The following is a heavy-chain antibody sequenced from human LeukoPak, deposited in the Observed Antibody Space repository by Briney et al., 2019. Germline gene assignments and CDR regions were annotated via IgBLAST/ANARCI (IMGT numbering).Heavy chain of an antibody. V-gene: IGHV4-31*03. CDR1: GGSISSCSYY. CDR2: IYYSGST. Sequence: PSETLSLTCTVSGGSISSCSYYWIWIRQHPGKGLEWIGYIYYSGSTYYNPSLKSRVTISVDTSKNQFSLKLSSVTAADTAVYYCATIMVRGVITQNYFDYWGQGTLVTVSS. D-gene: IGHD3-10*01. CDR3: ATIMVRGVITQNYFDY. J-gene: IGHJ4*02.